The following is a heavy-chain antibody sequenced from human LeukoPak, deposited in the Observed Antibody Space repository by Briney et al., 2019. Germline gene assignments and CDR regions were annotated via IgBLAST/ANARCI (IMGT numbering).Heavy chain of an antibody. V-gene: IGHV3-21*01. D-gene: IGHD3-9*01. CDR3: ARSGLVLRYFDWRHHNWFDP. J-gene: IGHJ5*02. Sequence: GGSLRLSCAASGFTFSSYSMNWLRQAPGKGLEWVSSINSSSSYIYYADSVKGRFTISRDNAKNSLYLQMNSLRAEDTDVYYCARSGLVLRYFDWRHHNWFDPWGQGTLVTVSS. CDR1: GFTFSSYS. CDR2: INSSSSYI.